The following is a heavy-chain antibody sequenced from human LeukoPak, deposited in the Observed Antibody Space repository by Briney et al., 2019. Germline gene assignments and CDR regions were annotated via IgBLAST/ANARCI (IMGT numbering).Heavy chain of an antibody. CDR1: GYTFTGYY. D-gene: IGHD6-13*01. J-gene: IGHJ3*02. CDR2: INPNSGGT. Sequence: GASVKVSCKASGYTFTGYYIHWVRQAPGQGLEWMGRINPNSGGTNYAQKFQGGVTMTGDTSISTAYMELSRLKSDDTAVYYCARGSRFSAAGKAASDIWGQGTMVTVSS. CDR3: ARGSRFSAAGKAASDI. V-gene: IGHV1-2*06.